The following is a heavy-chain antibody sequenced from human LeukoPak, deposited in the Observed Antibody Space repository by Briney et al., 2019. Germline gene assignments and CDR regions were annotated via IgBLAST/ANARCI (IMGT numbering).Heavy chain of an antibody. Sequence: ASVKVSCKASGYTFTSYAINWVRRATGQGLEWMGWMNPSNGNTGLAQKFQGRLTMTRDTSISTAYMELRGLTSDDTAVYFCAQGSSEEMATIADWGQGTLVTVSS. CDR2: MNPSNGNT. D-gene: IGHD5-24*01. J-gene: IGHJ4*02. CDR3: AQGSSEEMATIAD. CDR1: GYTFTSYA. V-gene: IGHV1-8*01.